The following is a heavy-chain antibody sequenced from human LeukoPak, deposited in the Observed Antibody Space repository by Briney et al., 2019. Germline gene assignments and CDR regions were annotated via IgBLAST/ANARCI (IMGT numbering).Heavy chain of an antibody. CDR3: ARDEYYYDSSGYYYYFDY. D-gene: IGHD3-22*01. J-gene: IGHJ4*02. V-gene: IGHV3-7*04. CDR1: GFTFSNHW. Sequence: GGSLRLSCAASGFTFSNHWMSWVRQAPGKGLEWVANIKQDGSEKYYVDSVKGRFTISRDNAKKSLYLQMNSLRAEDTAVYYCARDEYYYDSSGYYYYFDYWGQGTLVIVSS. CDR2: IKQDGSEK.